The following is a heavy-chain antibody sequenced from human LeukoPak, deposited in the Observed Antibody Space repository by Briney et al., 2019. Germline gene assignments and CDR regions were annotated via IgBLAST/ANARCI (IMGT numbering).Heavy chain of an antibody. CDR2: IYTSGST. V-gene: IGHV4-4*07. CDR1: GGSISSYY. J-gene: IGHJ4*02. D-gene: IGHD3-10*01. CDR3: AKDLSWFGGSLATFGY. Sequence: SETLSLTCTVSGGSISSYYWGWIRQPAGKGLEWIGRIYTSGSTNYNPSLKSRVTMSIDTSKNQFSLKLSSVTAADTAVYYCAKDLSWFGGSLATFGYWGQGTLATVSS.